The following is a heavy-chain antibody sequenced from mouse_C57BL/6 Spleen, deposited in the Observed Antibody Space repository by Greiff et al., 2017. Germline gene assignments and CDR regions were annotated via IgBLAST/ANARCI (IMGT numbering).Heavy chain of an antibody. CDR3: ARKGGNYDWYFDV. V-gene: IGHV1-82*01. CDR2: IYPGDGDT. CDR1: GYAFSSSW. D-gene: IGHD2-1*01. Sequence: VQRVESGPELVKPGASVKISCKASGYAFSSSWMNWVKQRPGKGLEWIGRIYPGDGDTNYNGKFKGKATLTADKSSSTAYMQLSSLTSEDSAVYFCARKGGNYDWYFDVWGTGTTVTVSS. J-gene: IGHJ1*03.